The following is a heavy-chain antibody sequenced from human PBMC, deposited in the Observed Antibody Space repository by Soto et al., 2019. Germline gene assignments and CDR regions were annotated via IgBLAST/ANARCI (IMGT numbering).Heavy chain of an antibody. D-gene: IGHD2-8*01. CDR1: GFTFSDHY. J-gene: IGHJ4*02. CDR2: ISMSGTYT. Sequence: SLRLSCAASGFTFSDHYMSWVRQAPGKGLEWISFISMSGTYTVYADSVKGRFTISRDNAKNSVFLQMNSLSAEDAAVYYCASRGHCSNGVCHPFDYWGQGTLVTVSS. CDR3: ASRGHCSNGVCHPFDY. V-gene: IGHV3-11*06.